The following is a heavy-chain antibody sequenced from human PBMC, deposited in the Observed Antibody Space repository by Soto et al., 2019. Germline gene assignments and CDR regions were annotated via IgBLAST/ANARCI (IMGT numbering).Heavy chain of an antibody. CDR2: ISTNNGNT. Sequence: ASVKVSCKASDNAFSTYAISWARQAPGQGLEWMGWISTNNGNTKSAQRLQGRVTLTTDTSTSTAYMELRSLRSDDTAVYYCARNLGPQWDTCMEHWGQGTLGNVS. D-gene: IGHD1-26*01. J-gene: IGHJ4*02. V-gene: IGHV1-18*04. CDR3: ARNLGPQWDTCMEH. CDR1: DNAFSTYA.